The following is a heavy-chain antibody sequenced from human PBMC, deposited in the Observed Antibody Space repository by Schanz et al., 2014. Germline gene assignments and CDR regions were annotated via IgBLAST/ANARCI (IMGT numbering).Heavy chain of an antibody. V-gene: IGHV3-74*01. J-gene: IGHJ4*02. CDR1: GFTFSRYW. CDR2: LNFDETYT. CDR3: ARGGADSAMAHEY. D-gene: IGHD5-18*01. Sequence: EVQLVESGGELLQPGGSLRLSCEASGFTFSRYWMHWVRQAPGKGLEWVSRLNFDETYTSYADSVKGRFTISRDNAKNTVYLQMTSLIVEDTAVYYCARGGADSAMAHEYWGRGTLVTVSS.